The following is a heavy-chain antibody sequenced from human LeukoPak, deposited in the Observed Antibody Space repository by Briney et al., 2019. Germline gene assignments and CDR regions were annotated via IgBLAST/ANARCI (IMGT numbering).Heavy chain of an antibody. CDR2: NSVST. V-gene: IGHV4-39*01. CDR3: AGPTSYSGSYYPPDAFDI. CDR1: GGSISSSSYY. D-gene: IGHD1-26*01. J-gene: IGHJ3*02. Sequence: SETLSLTCTVSGGSISSSSYYWGWIRQPPGKGLEWIGSNSVSTSYNPSHKSRVTISVDTSKNKSSLKLSSVTAADTAVYYCAGPTSYSGSYYPPDAFDIWGQGTMVTVSS.